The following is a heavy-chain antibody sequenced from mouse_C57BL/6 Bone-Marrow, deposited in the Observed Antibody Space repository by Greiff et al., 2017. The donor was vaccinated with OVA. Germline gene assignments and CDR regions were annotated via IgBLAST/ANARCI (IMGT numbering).Heavy chain of an antibody. CDR1: GYAFSSSW. V-gene: IGHV1-82*01. Sequence: VQLQQSGPELVKPGASVKISCKASGYAFSSSWMNWVKQRPGKGLEWIGRIYPGAGDTDYNGKFKGKATLTADKSSSTAYMQLSSLTSEDSAVYCCARHEDGYYASYFDYWGQGTTLTVSS. CDR2: IYPGAGDT. J-gene: IGHJ2*01. CDR3: ARHEDGYYASYFDY. D-gene: IGHD2-3*01.